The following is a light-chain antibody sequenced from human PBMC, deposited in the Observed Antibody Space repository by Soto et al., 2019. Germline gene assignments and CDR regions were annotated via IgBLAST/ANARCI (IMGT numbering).Light chain of an antibody. V-gene: IGLV3-1*01. J-gene: IGLJ2*01. Sequence: SYELTQPPSVSVFPGQTASITSSADKLGDKYACWYQQKPGQSPVLVIYQDSKRPSGIPERFSGSNSGNTATLTISGTQAMDEADYYCQAWDSSTVVFGGGTKLTVL. CDR3: QAWDSSTVV. CDR2: QDS. CDR1: KLGDKY.